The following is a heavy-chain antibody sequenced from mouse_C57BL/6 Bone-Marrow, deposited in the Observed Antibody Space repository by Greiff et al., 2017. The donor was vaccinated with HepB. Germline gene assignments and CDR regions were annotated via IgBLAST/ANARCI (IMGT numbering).Heavy chain of an antibody. J-gene: IGHJ2*01. Sequence: EVQLQQSGPGMVKPSQSLSLTCTVTGYSITSGYDWHWIRHFPGNKLEWMGYISYSGSTNYNPSLKSRISITHDTSKNHFFLKLNSVTTEDTATYYCARGRYGVTTGYYFDYWGQGTTLTVSS. CDR2: ISYSGST. CDR1: GYSITSGYD. D-gene: IGHD2-2*01. CDR3: ARGRYGVTTGYYFDY. V-gene: IGHV3-1*01.